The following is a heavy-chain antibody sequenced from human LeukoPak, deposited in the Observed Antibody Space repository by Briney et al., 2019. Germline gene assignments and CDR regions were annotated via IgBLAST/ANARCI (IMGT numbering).Heavy chain of an antibody. CDR3: ARESSRIAIGTLDF. CDR1: GFTFSSYG. J-gene: IGHJ4*02. CDR2: IWYDGSNK. V-gene: IGHV3-33*01. Sequence: GGSLRLSCAASGFTFSSYGMHWVRQAPGKGLEWVAVIWYDGSNKYFADSVKGRFTISRDNSKNTLYLQMSSLRAEDTAVYYCARESSRIAIGTLDFWGQGTLVTVSS. D-gene: IGHD6-13*01.